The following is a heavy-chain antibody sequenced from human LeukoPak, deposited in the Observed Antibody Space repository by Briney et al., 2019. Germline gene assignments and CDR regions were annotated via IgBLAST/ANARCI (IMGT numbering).Heavy chain of an antibody. CDR2: IYYSGST. V-gene: IGHV4-30-4*01. CDR1: GGSISSGDYY. Sequence: PSETLSLTCTVSGGSISSGDYYWSWIRQPPGKGLEWIGYIYYSGSTYYNPSLKSRVTISVDTSKNQFSLRLSSVTAADTAVYYCARDNPAMTPGGDYFDYWGQGTLVTVSS. D-gene: IGHD3-16*01. CDR3: ARDNPAMTPGGDYFDY. J-gene: IGHJ4*02.